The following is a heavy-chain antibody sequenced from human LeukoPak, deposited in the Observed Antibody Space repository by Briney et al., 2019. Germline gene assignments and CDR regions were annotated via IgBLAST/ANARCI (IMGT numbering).Heavy chain of an antibody. CDR2: INTGNGNT. V-gene: IGHV1-3*04. J-gene: IGHJ4*02. D-gene: IGHD2-15*01. CDR3: ARVYCSGGSCSKGGTFYYFDY. CDR1: GYTFTSYA. Sequence: GASVKVSCKASGYTFTSYAMHWVRQAPGQRLECMGWINTGNGNTKYSQKFQGRVTITRDTSASTAYMDLSSLRSEDTAVYYCARVYCSGGSCSKGGTFYYFDYWGQGALVTVSS.